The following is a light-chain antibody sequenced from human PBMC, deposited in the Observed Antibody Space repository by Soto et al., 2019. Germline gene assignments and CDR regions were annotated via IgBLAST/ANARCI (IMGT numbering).Light chain of an antibody. V-gene: IGKV2-28*01. CDR3: MQALQTPRT. Sequence: DIVMTQSPLSLPVTPGEPASISCRSSQSLLHSNGYTYLDWYLQKPGQSPQLLIYLGSNRASGVPDRFSGSGSGTDFTLKINRVEAEDVGVSYCMQALQTPRTFGQGTKVEIK. J-gene: IGKJ1*01. CDR2: LGS. CDR1: QSLLHSNGYTY.